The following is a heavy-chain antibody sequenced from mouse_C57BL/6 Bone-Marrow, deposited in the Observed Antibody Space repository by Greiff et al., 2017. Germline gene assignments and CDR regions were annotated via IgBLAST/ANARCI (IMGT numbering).Heavy chain of an antibody. CDR1: GFTITSDW. D-gene: IGHD1-1*01. V-gene: IGHV1-7*01. CDR2: INPSSGYT. Sequence: VQLQQSGAELAKPGASVKLSCTASGFTITSDWMHWVKQRPGPGLEWIGYINPSSGYTKYNQKFKDKATLTADTSSSTAYMQLNSLPYKDSSVDYGARWNYRSRYPSWYFDVWGTGTTVTVSS. J-gene: IGHJ1*03. CDR3: ARWNYRSRYPSWYFDV.